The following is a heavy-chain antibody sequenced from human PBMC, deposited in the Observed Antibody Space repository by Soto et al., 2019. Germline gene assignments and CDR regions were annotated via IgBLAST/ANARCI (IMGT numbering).Heavy chain of an antibody. D-gene: IGHD2-2*01. Sequence: ASVKVSCKVSGYTLTELSMHWVRQAPGKGLEWMGGFDPEDGETIYAQKFQGRVTMTKDTSTDTAYMELSSLRSEDTAVYYCATSVIHGTGNIVVVTAATYQALNRMDVWGQGTTVTVSS. J-gene: IGHJ6*02. CDR3: ATSVIHGTGNIVVVTAATYQALNRMDV. CDR2: FDPEDGET. V-gene: IGHV1-24*01. CDR1: GYTLTELS.